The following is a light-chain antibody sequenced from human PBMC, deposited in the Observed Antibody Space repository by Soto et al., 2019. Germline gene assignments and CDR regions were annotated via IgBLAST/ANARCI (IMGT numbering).Light chain of an antibody. CDR2: SNN. V-gene: IGLV1-44*01. CDR1: SSNIGSNT. Sequence: QSVLTQPPSASGTPGQRVTISCSGSSSNIGSNTVNWYQQLPGTAPKLLIYSNNQRPSGVPDRFSGSKSGTSASLAISGLQWEDEADYYCAAWYDSLNGVVFGGGTKLTVL. CDR3: AAWYDSLNGVV. J-gene: IGLJ2*01.